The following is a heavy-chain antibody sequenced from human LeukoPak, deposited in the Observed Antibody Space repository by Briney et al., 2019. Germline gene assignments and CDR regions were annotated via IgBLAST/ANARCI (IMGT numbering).Heavy chain of an antibody. J-gene: IGHJ4*02. D-gene: IGHD6-19*01. V-gene: IGHV3-7*01. CDR1: GFTFSSYW. CDR2: IKQDGSEK. CDR3: ARDGTPFIAVAGRFGY. Sequence: GGSLRLSCAASGFTFSSYWMSWVRQAPGKGLEWVANIKQDGSEKYYVDSVKGRFTISRDNAKNSLYLQMNSLRAEDTAVYYCARDGTPFIAVAGRFGYWGQGTLVTVFS.